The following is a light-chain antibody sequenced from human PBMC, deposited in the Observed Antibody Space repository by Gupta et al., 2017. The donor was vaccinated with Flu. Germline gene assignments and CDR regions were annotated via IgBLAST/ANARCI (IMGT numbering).Light chain of an antibody. CDR1: QSVARTY. CDR3: LHYGSSQG. CDR2: GAS. V-gene: IGKV3-20*01. Sequence: EIVLTQSPGTLSLSPGERVTVSCRASQSVARTYVAWYQQKPGQAPRLLIDGASSRATGVPDRFTGSGSGTDFTLTISRLEPEDFAMYYCLHYGSSQGFGQGTKVGIK. J-gene: IGKJ1*01.